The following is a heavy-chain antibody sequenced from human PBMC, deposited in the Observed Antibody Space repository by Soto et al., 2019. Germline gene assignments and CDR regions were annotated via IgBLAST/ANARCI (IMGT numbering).Heavy chain of an antibody. V-gene: IGHV3-53*01. CDR3: ARGGGDCGGDCYFAFDI. J-gene: IGHJ3*02. CDR2: IYSGGST. CDR1: GFTVSSNY. Sequence: GGSVRLSCAASGFTVSSNYMSWVRQAPGKGLEWVSVIYSGGSTYYADSVKGRFTISRDNSKNTLYLQMNSLRAEDTAVYYCARGGGDCGGDCYFAFDIWGQGTMVTVSS. D-gene: IGHD2-21*02.